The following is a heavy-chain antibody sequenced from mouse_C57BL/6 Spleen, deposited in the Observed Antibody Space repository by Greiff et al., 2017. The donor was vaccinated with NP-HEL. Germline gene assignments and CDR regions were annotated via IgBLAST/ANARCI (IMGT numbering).Heavy chain of an antibody. Sequence: QVQLQQSGAELVRPGTSVKMSCKASGYTFTNYWIGWAKQRPGHGLEWIGDIYPGGGYTNYNEKFKGKATLTADKSSSTAYMQFSSLTSEDSAIYYCYYGSSYGIDYWGQGTTLTVSS. V-gene: IGHV1-63*01. J-gene: IGHJ2*01. D-gene: IGHD1-1*01. CDR2: IYPGGGYT. CDR3: YYGSSYGIDY. CDR1: GYTFTNYW.